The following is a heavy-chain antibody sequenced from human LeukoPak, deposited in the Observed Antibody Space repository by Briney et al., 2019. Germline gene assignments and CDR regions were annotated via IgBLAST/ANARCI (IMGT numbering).Heavy chain of an antibody. CDR1: GGTFSSYA. J-gene: IGHJ5*02. V-gene: IGHV1-69*05. CDR2: IIPIFGTA. Sequence: SVKVSCKASGGTFSSYAISWVRHAPGQGLEWMGGIIPIFGTANYAQKFQGRVTITTDESTSTAYMELSSLRSEDTAVYYCATGAPYRYCSSTSCYSWFDPWGQGTLVTVSS. CDR3: ATGAPYRYCSSTSCYSWFDP. D-gene: IGHD2-2*02.